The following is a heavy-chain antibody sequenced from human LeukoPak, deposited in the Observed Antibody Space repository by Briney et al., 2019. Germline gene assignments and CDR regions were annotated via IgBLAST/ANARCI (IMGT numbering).Heavy chain of an antibody. D-gene: IGHD3-10*01. J-gene: IGHJ4*02. CDR2: IYHSGST. CDR1: GYSISSGYY. V-gene: IGHV4-38-2*01. Sequence: SETLSLTCAVSGYSISSGYYWGWIRQPPGKGLEWIGSIYHSGSTYYNPSLKSRATISVDTSKNQFSLKLSSVTAADTAVYYCARSVRGEDYWGQGTLVTVSX. CDR3: ARSVRGEDY.